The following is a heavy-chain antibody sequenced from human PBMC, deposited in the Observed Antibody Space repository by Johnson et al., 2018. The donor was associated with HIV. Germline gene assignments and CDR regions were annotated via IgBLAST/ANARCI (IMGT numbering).Heavy chain of an antibody. D-gene: IGHD6-19*01. CDR3: ARDRSSGWYGRVDAFDI. CDR1: GFTFSSYA. V-gene: IGHV3-30-3*01. CDR2: ISYDGSNK. Sequence: QVYLVESGGGVVQPGRSLRLSCAASGFTFSSYAMHWVRQAPGKGLEWVAVISYDGSNKYYADSVKGRFTISRDNSKNTLYLQMNSLRAEDTAVYYCARDRSSGWYGRVDAFDIWGQGTMVTVSS. J-gene: IGHJ3*02.